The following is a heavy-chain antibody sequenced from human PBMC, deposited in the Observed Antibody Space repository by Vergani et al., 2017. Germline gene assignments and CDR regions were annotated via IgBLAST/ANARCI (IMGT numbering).Heavy chain of an antibody. Sequence: EVQLVESGGGLVKPGGSLRLSCGASGFTFSSYAMTWVRLAPGKGLQWVSAISGSGGNTFYTDSVKGRFTISRDNAKNSLYLQMNSLRAEDTALYYCGMYCSSPTCGTHPRVQNYGMDVWGQGTTVTVS. CDR3: GMYCSSPTCGTHPRVQNYGMDV. V-gene: IGHV3-23*04. J-gene: IGHJ6*02. CDR1: GFTFSSYA. CDR2: ISGSGGNT. D-gene: IGHD2-2*01.